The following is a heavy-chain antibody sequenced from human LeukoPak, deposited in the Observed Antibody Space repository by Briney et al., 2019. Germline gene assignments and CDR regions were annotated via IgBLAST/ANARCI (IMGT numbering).Heavy chain of an antibody. Sequence: ASVKVSCKASGYTFINYAMHWVCQAPGQRLEWMGWINAANGNTKSSEKFQGRLTITRDTTASTVYLDLSSLRSEDTAVYYCARAPGALHFDQWGQGTLVTVTS. CDR3: ARAPGALHFDQ. CDR2: INAANGNT. V-gene: IGHV1-3*01. CDR1: GYTFINYA. J-gene: IGHJ5*02. D-gene: IGHD1-26*01.